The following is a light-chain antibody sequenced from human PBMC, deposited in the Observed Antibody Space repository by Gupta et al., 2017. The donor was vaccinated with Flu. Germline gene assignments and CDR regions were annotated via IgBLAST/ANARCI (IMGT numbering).Light chain of an antibody. V-gene: IGKV3-11*01. J-gene: IGKJ4*01. CDR3: QQRRDWVT. CDR1: QSVSTY. CDR2: DAS. Sequence: QSPATLSLSPGERATLSCKSQSVSTYLGWYQQKPGQAPRLLIYDASNRATGIPDRFSGSGSGTDFTLTITSLEPEDFAVYYCQQRRDWVTFGGGTKVEI.